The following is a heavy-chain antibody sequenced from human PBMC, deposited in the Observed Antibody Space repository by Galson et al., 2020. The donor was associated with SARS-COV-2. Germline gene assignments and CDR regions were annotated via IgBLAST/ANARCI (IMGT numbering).Heavy chain of an antibody. D-gene: IGHD3-16*01. CDR3: AREVNLGGAQRDFDY. V-gene: IGHV4-4*07. CDR2: IHTNGNT. Sequence: ETSETLSLTCSVSGGSISTYYWSWIRQPAGKGLEWIGRIHTNGNTNYNPSLKSRVTMSVDTSKNQLSLNLTSVTAADTAVYYCAREVNLGGAQRDFDYWGQGTLVTGSS. J-gene: IGHJ4*02. CDR1: GGSISTYY.